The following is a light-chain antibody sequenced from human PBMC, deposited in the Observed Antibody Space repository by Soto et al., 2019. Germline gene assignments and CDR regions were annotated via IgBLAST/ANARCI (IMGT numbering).Light chain of an antibody. CDR1: RDISTW. CDR3: HQANSFPRT. Sequence: DTLMTQSPSSVSASIGDRVILTCRASRDISTWLAWYQQKPGQAPKLLISKASNLQSGVPSRFSGSGSGREFILIISSLQPDDFATYFCHQANSFPRTFGQGTTVEIK. V-gene: IGKV1-12*01. CDR2: KAS. J-gene: IGKJ1*01.